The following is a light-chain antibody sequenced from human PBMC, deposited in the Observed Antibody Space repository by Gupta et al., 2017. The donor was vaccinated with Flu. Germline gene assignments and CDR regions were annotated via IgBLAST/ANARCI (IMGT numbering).Light chain of an antibody. CDR2: WAS. Sequence: DILISQSPDSLAVSLVESATINCKSSKSVLYSSNDKNYLAWYQQKPGQPPKLLIYWASTRESGVPDRFSGSGSGTDFTLTISSLQAEDVAAYYCKQYNSTPQTFGQGTKVEIK. V-gene: IGKV4-1*01. CDR1: KSVLYSSNDKNY. J-gene: IGKJ1*01. CDR3: KQYNSTPQT.